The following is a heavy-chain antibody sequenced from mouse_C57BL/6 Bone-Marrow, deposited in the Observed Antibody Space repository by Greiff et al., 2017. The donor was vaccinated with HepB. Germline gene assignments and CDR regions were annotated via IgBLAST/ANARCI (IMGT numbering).Heavy chain of an antibody. J-gene: IGHJ3*01. Sequence: QVQLKQSGAELVRPGTSVKVSCKASGYAFTNYLIEWVKQRPGQGLEWIGVINPGSGGTNYNEKFKGKATLTADKSSSTAYMQLSSLTSEDSAVYFWERAVPTVGTKGAWFAYWGQGTLVTVSA. D-gene: IGHD1-1*01. CDR3: ERAVPTVGTKGAWFAY. V-gene: IGHV1-54*01. CDR1: GYAFTNYL. CDR2: INPGSGGT.